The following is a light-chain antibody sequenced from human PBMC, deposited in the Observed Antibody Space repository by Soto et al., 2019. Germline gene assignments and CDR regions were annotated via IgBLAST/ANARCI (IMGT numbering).Light chain of an antibody. Sequence: EIVLTQSPGTLSLSPGERATLSCRATQSVSSSHLAWYQQKPGQAPRLLIYGASSRATGIPDRFSGSGSGTDFTLTISRLAPEDFAVYYCQQDGSSPLTFGGGTKVEIK. CDR1: QSVSSSH. CDR3: QQDGSSPLT. J-gene: IGKJ4*01. V-gene: IGKV3-20*01. CDR2: GAS.